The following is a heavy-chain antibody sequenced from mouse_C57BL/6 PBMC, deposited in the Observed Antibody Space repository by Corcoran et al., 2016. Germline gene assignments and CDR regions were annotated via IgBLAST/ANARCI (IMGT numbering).Heavy chain of an antibody. CDR2: INTYSGVP. J-gene: IGHJ1*03. Sequence: QIQLVQSGPELKKPGETVKISCKASGYTFTTYGMSWVKQAPGKGLKWMGWINTYSGVPTYADDFKGRFAFSLETSASTAYLQINNLKNEDTATYFCARGGDFGDSWYFDVWGTGTTVTVSS. CDR3: ARGGDFGDSWYFDV. CDR1: GYTFTTYG. V-gene: IGHV9-3*01. D-gene: IGHD2-13*01.